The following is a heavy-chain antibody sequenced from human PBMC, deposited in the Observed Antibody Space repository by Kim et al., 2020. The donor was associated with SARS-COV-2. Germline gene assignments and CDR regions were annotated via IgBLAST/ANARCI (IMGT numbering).Heavy chain of an antibody. Sequence: YADSVKGRFTISRDNAKNSLYLQMNSLRPGDTAVYYCARGTLYSSSSHNYWGQGTLVTVSS. V-gene: IGHV3-11*03. D-gene: IGHD6-13*01. CDR3: ARGTLYSSSSHNY. J-gene: IGHJ4*02.